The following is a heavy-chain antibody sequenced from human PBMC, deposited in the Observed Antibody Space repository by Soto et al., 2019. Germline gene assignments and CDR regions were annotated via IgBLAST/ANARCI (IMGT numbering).Heavy chain of an antibody. J-gene: IGHJ6*02. V-gene: IGHV1-2*04. D-gene: IGHD3-10*01. CDR2: INPNSGGT. CDR3: ARGYYGSGSYWDYYYGMDV. CDR1: GYTFTGYY. Sequence: ASVKVSCKASGYTFTGYYMHWVRQAPGQGLEWMGWINPNSGGTNYAQKFQGWVTMTRDTSISTAYMELSRLRSDDTAVYYCARGYYGSGSYWDYYYGMDVPAKGPRSLSP.